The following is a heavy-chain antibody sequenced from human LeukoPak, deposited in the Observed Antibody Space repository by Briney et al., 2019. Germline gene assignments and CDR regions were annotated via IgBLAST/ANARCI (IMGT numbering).Heavy chain of an antibody. CDR1: GFKLSNYD. CDR2: PSGIGTST. Sequence: ADSVRLSCAASGFKLSNYDMSWVRQVPGKGLEWVSSPSGIGTSTYYADSLNGRFTISRDTSKNTLFLQLNILRAAATAVYYCARPKSEGWGILFHVFDIWGQGKIVTASS. V-gene: IGHV3-23*01. J-gene: IGHJ3*02. D-gene: IGHD2-8*02. CDR3: ARPKSEGWGILFHVFDI.